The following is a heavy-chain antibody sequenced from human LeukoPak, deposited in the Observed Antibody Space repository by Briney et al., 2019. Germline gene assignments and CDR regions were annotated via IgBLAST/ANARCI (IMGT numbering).Heavy chain of an antibody. CDR1: GFTFSKYS. CDR3: ASLHDIVVIPDATIDY. CDR2: ISSSGSDI. V-gene: IGHV3-21*01. D-gene: IGHD2-21*01. Sequence: GGSLRLSCAASGFTFSKYSMNWVSQAPGKGMEWVSCISSSGSDIYYADSVKGQFTVSRDNGNNLLYLQMNSLRADDTAVYYCASLHDIVVIPDATIDYWGQGALVTVSS. J-gene: IGHJ4*02.